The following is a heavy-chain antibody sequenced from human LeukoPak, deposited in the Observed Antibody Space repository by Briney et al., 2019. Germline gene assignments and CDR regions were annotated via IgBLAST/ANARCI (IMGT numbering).Heavy chain of an antibody. CDR1: GGSISSYY. V-gene: IGHV4-59*08. CDR2: IYYSGST. Sequence: SETLSLTCTVSGGSISSYYWSWIRQPPGKGLEWIGYIYYSGSTNYNPSLKSRVTISVHMSKKQFSLKLSSVTAADTAAYYCARSIVLAGFVSDYYYYGMDVWGQGTTVTVSS. CDR3: ARSIVLAGFVSDYYYYGMDV. J-gene: IGHJ6*02. D-gene: IGHD2-8*02.